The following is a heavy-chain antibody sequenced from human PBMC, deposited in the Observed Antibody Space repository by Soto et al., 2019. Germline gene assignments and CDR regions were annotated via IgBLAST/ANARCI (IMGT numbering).Heavy chain of an antibody. Sequence: SGGSLRLSCAASGFIFRNYGMHWVRQAPGKGLEWVAVISYDGTKKNYADSVNGRFTISRDNSKNTLYLQMNSLRAEDTAIYYCAKGDGSTVTTVEDYWGQGTLVTVSS. J-gene: IGHJ4*02. D-gene: IGHD4-17*01. CDR2: ISYDGTKK. V-gene: IGHV3-30*18. CDR3: AKGDGSTVTTVEDY. CDR1: GFIFRNYG.